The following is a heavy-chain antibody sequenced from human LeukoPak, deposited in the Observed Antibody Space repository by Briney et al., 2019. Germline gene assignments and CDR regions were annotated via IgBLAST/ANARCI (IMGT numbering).Heavy chain of an antibody. CDR3: ARDQEGFDY. CDR1: GYTFTSNY. Sequence: ASVKVSCKASGYTFTSNYIHWVRQAPGQGLEWMGMIYPRDGSTSYAQKFQGRVTVTRDTSTSTVHMELSGPRSVDTAVYYCARDQEGFDYWGQGTLVTVSS. V-gene: IGHV1-46*01. J-gene: IGHJ4*02. CDR2: IYPRDGST.